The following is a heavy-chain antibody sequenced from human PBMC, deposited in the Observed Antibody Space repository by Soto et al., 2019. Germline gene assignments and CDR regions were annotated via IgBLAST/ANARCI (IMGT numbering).Heavy chain of an antibody. V-gene: IGHV3-30-3*01. D-gene: IGHD1-26*01. Sequence: QVQLVESGGGVVQPRRSLRLSCAASGFTFSDYAMHWVRQAPGKGLEWVAIISYDGSNKHYADSVKGRFTISRVNSKNALYLQMNSLRTEDTAVYYCAREGIVGITGPDYYFYYGMDVWGQGTTVTVSS. CDR3: AREGIVGITGPDYYFYYGMDV. CDR1: GFTFSDYA. J-gene: IGHJ6*02. CDR2: ISYDGSNK.